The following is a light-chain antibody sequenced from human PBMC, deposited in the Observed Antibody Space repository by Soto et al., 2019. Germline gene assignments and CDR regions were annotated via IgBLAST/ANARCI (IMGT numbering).Light chain of an antibody. CDR2: AVT. V-gene: IGLV2-14*01. Sequence: QSALTQPASVSGSRGQSITISCTGTSSDVGGYNYVSWYQQHPGKAPKLMIYAVTDRPSGVSSRFSGSKSGNTASLTISGLQAEDEADYYCSSYTSSSTLFGTGTKVTV. CDR1: SSDVGGYNY. J-gene: IGLJ1*01. CDR3: SSYTSSSTL.